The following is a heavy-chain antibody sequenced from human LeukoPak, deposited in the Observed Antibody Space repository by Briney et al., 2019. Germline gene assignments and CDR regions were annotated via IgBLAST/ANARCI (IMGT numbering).Heavy chain of an antibody. V-gene: IGHV1-24*01. CDR3: ATVRPKARSGSYFHYYDYMDV. CDR2: FDPDDGET. D-gene: IGHD1-26*01. Sequence: GASVKVSCKVSGDILTDLSMHWVRQAPGKGLEWKGGFDPDDGETIYAQRFQGRVTMTEDTSTDTAYMYLSSLRSEDTAVYYCATVRPKARSGSYFHYYDYMDVWGQGTTVTVSS. J-gene: IGHJ6*03. CDR1: GDILTDLS.